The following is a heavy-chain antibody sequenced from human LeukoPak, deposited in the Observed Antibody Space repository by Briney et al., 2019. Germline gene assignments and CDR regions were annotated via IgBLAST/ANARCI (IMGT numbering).Heavy chain of an antibody. CDR2: ISGSGGST. Sequence: GRSLRLSCAASGFTFSSYAMSWVRQAPGKGLEWVSAISGSGGSTYYADSVKGRFTISRDNSKNTLYLQMNSLRAGDTAVYYCASRIAAAGFDYWGQGTLVTVSS. J-gene: IGHJ4*02. V-gene: IGHV3-23*01. CDR1: GFTFSSYA. D-gene: IGHD6-13*01. CDR3: ASRIAAAGFDY.